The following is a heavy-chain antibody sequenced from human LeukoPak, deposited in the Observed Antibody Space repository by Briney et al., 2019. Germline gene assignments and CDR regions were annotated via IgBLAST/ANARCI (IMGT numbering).Heavy chain of an antibody. J-gene: IGHJ3*02. D-gene: IGHD5-18*01. CDR2: TYYRSKWYN. CDR3: VRGGQGDGHSADEGFDI. V-gene: IGHV6-1*01. Sequence: SQTLSLTCAISGDSVFSNSSWNWIRQSPSRGLEWLGGTYYRSKWYNDYGVSVKSRININPDTSKNHFSLQLSSVTPEDTAVYYCVRGGQGDGHSADEGFDIWGQGTMVIVS. CDR1: GDSVFSNSS.